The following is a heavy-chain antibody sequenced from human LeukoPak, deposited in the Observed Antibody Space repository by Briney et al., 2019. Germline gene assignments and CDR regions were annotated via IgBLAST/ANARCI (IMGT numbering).Heavy chain of an antibody. CDR3: ARDGPNLYSGSLG. Sequence: GESLTLFCGASGFTFSSYWMRWVRQAPEKGLEWVANIKQDGSEKYYVDSVKGRFTISRDNAKNSLYLQMNSLRAEDTAVYYCARDGPNLYSGSLGWGQGTLVTASS. J-gene: IGHJ4*02. V-gene: IGHV3-7*04. CDR1: GFTFSSYW. CDR2: IKQDGSEK. D-gene: IGHD1-26*01.